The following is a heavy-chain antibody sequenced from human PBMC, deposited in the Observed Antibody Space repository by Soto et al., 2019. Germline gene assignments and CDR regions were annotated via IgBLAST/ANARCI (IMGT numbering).Heavy chain of an antibody. Sequence: GGSLRLSCAASGFSFSSFAMGWVRQAPGKGLEWVSGTSGSGTYTYYADSVEGRFTISRDNSKNMLYLQMNSLRVADTAVYYCAKPAYYDYVWGSYLDYWGQGTLVTVSS. CDR3: AKPAYYDYVWGSYLDY. J-gene: IGHJ4*02. V-gene: IGHV3-23*01. CDR1: GFSFSSFA. CDR2: TSGSGTYT. D-gene: IGHD3-16*02.